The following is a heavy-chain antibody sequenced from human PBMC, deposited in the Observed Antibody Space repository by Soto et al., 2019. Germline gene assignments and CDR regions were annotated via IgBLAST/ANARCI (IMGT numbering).Heavy chain of an antibody. CDR2: ISSSSSYI. CDR1: GFTFSSYT. V-gene: IGHV3-21*01. D-gene: IGHD2-15*01. CDR3: ARDLFQGYCSGRSLYPR. J-gene: IGHJ4*02. Sequence: GGSLRLSCATSGFTFSSYTMNWVRQAPGKGLEWVSSISSSSSYIYYADSVEGRFTISRDNAKNSLYLQMNSLRAEDTAVYYCARDLFQGYCSGRSLYPRWGQGSLVPVSS.